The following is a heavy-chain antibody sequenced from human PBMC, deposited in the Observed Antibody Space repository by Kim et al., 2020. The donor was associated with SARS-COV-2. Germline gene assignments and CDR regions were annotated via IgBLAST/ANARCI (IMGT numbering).Heavy chain of an antibody. CDR2: ISAYNGNT. J-gene: IGHJ6*02. D-gene: IGHD3-22*01. CDR3: AREHPRLRYYYYGMDV. Sequence: ASVKVSCKASGYTFTSYGISWVRQAPGQGLEWMGWISAYNGNTNYAQKLQGRVTMTTDTSTSTAYMELRSLRSDDTAVYYCAREHPRLRYYYYGMDVWGQGTTVTVSS. V-gene: IGHV1-18*04. CDR1: GYTFTSYG.